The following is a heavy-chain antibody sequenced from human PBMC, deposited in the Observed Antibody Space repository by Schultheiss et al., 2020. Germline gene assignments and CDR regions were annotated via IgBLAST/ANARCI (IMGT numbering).Heavy chain of an antibody. D-gene: IGHD2-2*01. Sequence: ASVKVSCKASGSTFTSYDINWVRQATGQGLEWMGWINPNSGNTGYAQKFQGRVTMTRNTSISTAYMELSRLRSDDTAVYYCARDRVSFALGGGIVVAGARGVDPWGQETLVTVSS. V-gene: IGHV1-8*01. CDR3: ARDRVSFALGGGIVVAGARGVDP. CDR1: GSTFTSYD. J-gene: IGHJ5*02. CDR2: INPNSGNT.